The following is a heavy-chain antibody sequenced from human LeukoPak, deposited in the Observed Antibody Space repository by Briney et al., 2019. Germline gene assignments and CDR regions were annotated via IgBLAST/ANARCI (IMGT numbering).Heavy chain of an antibody. CDR1: GYTFTSYA. Sequence: VSVKVSCKASGYTFTSYAMHWVRQAPGQRLEWMGWINAGNGNTKYSQEFQGRVTITRDTSASTAYMELSSLRSEDTAVYYFAREGRRSRGIDIVRKKERGYYYMDVWGKGTTVTVSS. D-gene: IGHD2-15*01. J-gene: IGHJ6*03. CDR2: INAGNGNT. V-gene: IGHV1-3*03. CDR3: AREGRRSRGIDIVRKKERGYYYMDV.